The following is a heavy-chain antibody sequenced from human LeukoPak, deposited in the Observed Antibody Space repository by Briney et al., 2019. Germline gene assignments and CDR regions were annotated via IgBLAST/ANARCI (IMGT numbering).Heavy chain of an antibody. Sequence: GASLKVSCKASGYTFTRNTINWVRQAPGQGLEWMGWVNTNTGNPTYAQGFTGRFVFSSDTSVSTAYLQIGSLKAEDTAVYYCVTNFDSSGYFGYWGQGTLVTVSS. CDR3: VTNFDSSGYFGY. V-gene: IGHV7-4-1*01. CDR1: GYTFTRNT. J-gene: IGHJ4*02. D-gene: IGHD3-22*01. CDR2: VNTNTGNP.